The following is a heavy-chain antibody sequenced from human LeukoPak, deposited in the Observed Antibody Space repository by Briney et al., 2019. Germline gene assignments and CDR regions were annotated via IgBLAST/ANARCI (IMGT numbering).Heavy chain of an antibody. V-gene: IGHV5-51*01. Sequence: GESLKISCKGSGYSFTSYWIGWVRQMPGKGLEWMGIIYPGVSDTTYSPSFQGQVTISADKSISTAYLQWDNVRASDTAMYYCARRPDYYYYLDVWGKGTTVIVSS. CDR1: GYSFTSYW. CDR2: IYPGVSDT. CDR3: ARRPDYYYYLDV. J-gene: IGHJ6*03.